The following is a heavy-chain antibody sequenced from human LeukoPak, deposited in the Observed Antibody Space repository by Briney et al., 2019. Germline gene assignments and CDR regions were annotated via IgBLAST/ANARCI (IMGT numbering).Heavy chain of an antibody. V-gene: IGHV3-21*06. J-gene: IGHJ4*02. CDR3: TRRLDD. CDR1: GFTFASYA. Sequence: GGSLRLSCAASGFTFASYAMNWVRQAPGKGLEWVSAISGSSDNTYYAGSVKGRFTISRDNAQNSLYLQMNGLRVEDTAVYYCTRRLDDWGQGTLVTVSS. D-gene: IGHD3-16*01. CDR2: ISGSSDNT.